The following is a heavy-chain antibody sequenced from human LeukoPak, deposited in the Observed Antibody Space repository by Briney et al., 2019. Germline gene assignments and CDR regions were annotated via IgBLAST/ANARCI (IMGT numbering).Heavy chain of an antibody. CDR3: ARTPLRGATFFTSYPNWFDT. CDR2: INHSGST. Sequence: PSETLSLTCTVSGGSISSYYWSWVRQPPGKGLEWIGEINHSGSTNYNPSLKSRVTISVDTSKNQFSLRLSSVTVADTAVYYCARTPLRGATFFTSYPNWFDTWGQGTLVTVSS. CDR1: GGSISSYY. D-gene: IGHD3-10*01. V-gene: IGHV4-34*01. J-gene: IGHJ5*02.